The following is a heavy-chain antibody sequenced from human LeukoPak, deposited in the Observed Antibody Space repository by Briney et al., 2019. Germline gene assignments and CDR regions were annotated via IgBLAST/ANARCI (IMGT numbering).Heavy chain of an antibody. D-gene: IGHD6-13*01. J-gene: IGHJ4*02. CDR3: AIHSGYSSSWGDRFDY. Sequence: PSETLSLTCAVSGHSLTRGYYWGWIRQPPGKGLEWTGSIYHSGTTYYNPSLKSRVTISVDTYNNRFSLKLSSVTAADTAVYYCAIHSGYSSSWGDRFDYWGQGTLVTASS. CDR1: GHSLTRGYY. V-gene: IGHV4-38-2*01. CDR2: IYHSGTT.